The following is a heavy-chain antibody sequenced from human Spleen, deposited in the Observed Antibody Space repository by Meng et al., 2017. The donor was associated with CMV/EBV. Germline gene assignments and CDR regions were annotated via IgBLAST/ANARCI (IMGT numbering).Heavy chain of an antibody. J-gene: IGHJ3*02. CDR1: GYTFTAYY. D-gene: IGHD1-1*01. V-gene: IGHV1-2*02. CDR2: INPNTGVT. Sequence: ASVKVSCKASGYTFTAYYMHWLRQAPGQGLEWMAWINPNTGVTGYAQHLQGKVTMTRDTSISTVYMDVSTLRSDDTAVYCCARSTGAYPGGAIDIWGQGTMVTVSS. CDR3: ARSTGAYPGGAIDI.